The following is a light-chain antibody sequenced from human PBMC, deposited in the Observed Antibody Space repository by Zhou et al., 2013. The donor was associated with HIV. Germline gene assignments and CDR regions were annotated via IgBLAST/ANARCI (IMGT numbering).Light chain of an antibody. J-gene: IGKJ4*01. V-gene: IGKV1-5*03. CDR3: QQYDSYPLT. Sequence: DIQMTQSPSTLSASVGDRVTITCRASQSIGTWLAWYQQKPGKAPKLLIYKASSLESGVPSRFSGSGSGTEFTLTISSLQPDDFAIYSCQQYDSYPLTFGGGTKGGDQT. CDR1: QSIGTW. CDR2: KAS.